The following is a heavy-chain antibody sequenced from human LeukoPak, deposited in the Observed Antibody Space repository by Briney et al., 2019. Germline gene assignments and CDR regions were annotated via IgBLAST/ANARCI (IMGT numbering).Heavy chain of an antibody. J-gene: IGHJ3*02. D-gene: IGHD2-15*01. CDR3: ARDLGLPDAFDI. V-gene: IGHV3-21*01. CDR1: GFTFSRYA. Sequence: GGSLRLSCAASGFTFSRYAMSWVRQAPGKGLEWVSSISSSSSYIYYADSVKGRFTISRDNAKNSLYLQMNSLRAEDTAVYYCARDLGLPDAFDIWGQGTMVTVSS. CDR2: ISSSSSYI.